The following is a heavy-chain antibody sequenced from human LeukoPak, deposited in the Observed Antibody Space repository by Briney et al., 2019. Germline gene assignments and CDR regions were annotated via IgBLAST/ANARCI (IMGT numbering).Heavy chain of an antibody. Sequence: GGSLRLSCVASGFTFNTHDMHWVRQAPGKGLEWVSGIIPTGSTTYYADSVKGRFTISRDNSKNTVYLHLNSLRVEDTAQYYCAKDIRWASFESWGQGTLVTVSS. V-gene: IGHV3-23*01. CDR1: GFTFNTHD. D-gene: IGHD3-16*01. J-gene: IGHJ4*02. CDR2: IIPTGSTT. CDR3: AKDIRWASFES.